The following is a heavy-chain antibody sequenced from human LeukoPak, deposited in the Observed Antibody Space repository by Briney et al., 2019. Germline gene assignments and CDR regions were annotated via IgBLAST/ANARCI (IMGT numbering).Heavy chain of an antibody. D-gene: IGHD1-26*01. J-gene: IGHJ4*02. CDR1: GFTFSSYE. V-gene: IGHV3-21*01. CDR2: ISSSSNYI. CDR3: ARVVGAKREFDY. Sequence: GGSLRLSCAASGFTFSSYEMNRVRQAPGKGLEWVSSISSSSNYIYYADSVKGRFTISRDNAKNSLYLQMNSLRAEDTAVYYCARVVGAKREFDYWGQGTLVTVSS.